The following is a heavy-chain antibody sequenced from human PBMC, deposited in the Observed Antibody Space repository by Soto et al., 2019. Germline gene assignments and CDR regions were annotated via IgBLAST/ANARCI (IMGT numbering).Heavy chain of an antibody. CDR2: ISGSGGST. CDR1: GFTFSSYA. V-gene: IGHV3-23*01. CDR3: AKSVAVAGYWYFDL. Sequence: GGSLRLSCAASGFTFSSYAMSWVRQAPGKGLEWVSAISGSGGSTYYADSVRGRFTISRDNSKNTLYLQMNSLRAEDTAVYYCAKSVAVAGYWYFDLWGRGTLVTVSS. D-gene: IGHD6-19*01. J-gene: IGHJ2*01.